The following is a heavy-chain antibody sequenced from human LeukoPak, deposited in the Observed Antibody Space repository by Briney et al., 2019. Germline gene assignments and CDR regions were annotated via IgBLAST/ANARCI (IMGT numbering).Heavy chain of an antibody. CDR2: IIPILGIA. J-gene: IGHJ3*02. CDR1: GGTFSSYA. Sequence: SVKVSCKASGGTFSSYAISWVRQAPGQGLEWMGRIIPILGIANYAQKFQGRVTITADKSTSTAYMELNSLTSDDTAVYYCASKGAGYCHSTNCQGALDIWGQGTMVTVSS. V-gene: IGHV1-69*04. CDR3: ASKGAGYCHSTNCQGALDI. D-gene: IGHD2-2*01.